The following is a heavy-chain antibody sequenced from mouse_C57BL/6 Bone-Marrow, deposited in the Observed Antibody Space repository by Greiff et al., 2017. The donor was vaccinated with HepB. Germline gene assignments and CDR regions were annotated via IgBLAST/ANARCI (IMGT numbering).Heavy chain of an antibody. CDR3: ARGGYDPFAY. Sequence: EVQLVESGGGLVQPGGSLSLSCAASGFTFTDYYMSWVRQPPGKALEWLGFIRNKANGYTTEYSASVKGRFTISRDNSQSILYLQMNALRAEDSATYYCARGGYDPFAYWGQGTLVTVSA. CDR1: GFTFTDYY. CDR2: IRNKANGYTT. D-gene: IGHD2-2*01. J-gene: IGHJ3*01. V-gene: IGHV7-3*01.